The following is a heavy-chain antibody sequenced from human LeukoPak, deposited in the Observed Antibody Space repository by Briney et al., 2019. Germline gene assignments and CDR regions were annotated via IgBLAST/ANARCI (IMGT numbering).Heavy chain of an antibody. Sequence: ASVKVSCKASGYTFTSYGISWVRQAPGQGLEWMGWISAYNGNTNYAQKLQGRVTMTTDTSTSTAYMELSRLRSDDTAVYYCARDFGSSGWSRAYYFDYWGQGTLVTVSS. CDR1: GYTFTSYG. CDR3: ARDFGSSGWSRAYYFDY. D-gene: IGHD6-19*01. CDR2: ISAYNGNT. J-gene: IGHJ4*02. V-gene: IGHV1-18*01.